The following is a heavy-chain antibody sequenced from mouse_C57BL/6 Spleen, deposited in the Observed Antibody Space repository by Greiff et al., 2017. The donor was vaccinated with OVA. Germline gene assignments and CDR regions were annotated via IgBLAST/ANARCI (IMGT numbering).Heavy chain of an antibody. CDR1: GFTFSSYG. J-gene: IGHJ1*03. CDR3: ARGEFVYNGSRNWYFDV. D-gene: IGHD1-1*01. Sequence: EVMLVESGGDLVKPGGSLKLSCAASGFTFSSYGMSWVRQTPDKRLEWVATISSGGSYTYYPDSVKGRFTISRDNAKNTLYLQMSSLKSEDTAMYYCARGEFVYNGSRNWYFDVWGTGTTVTVSS. V-gene: IGHV5-6*01. CDR2: ISSGGSYT.